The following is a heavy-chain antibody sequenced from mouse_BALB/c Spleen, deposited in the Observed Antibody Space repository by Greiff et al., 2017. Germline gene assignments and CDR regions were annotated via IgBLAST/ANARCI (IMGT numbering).Heavy chain of an antibody. J-gene: IGHJ3*01. V-gene: IGHV5-6-5*01. CDR2: ISSGGST. CDR3: ARGPGITTFAY. CDR1: GFTFSSYA. D-gene: IGHD2-4*01. Sequence: EVHLVESGGGLVKPGGSLKLSCAASGFTFSSYAMSWVRQTPEKRLEWVASISSGGSTYYPDSVKGRFTISRDNARNILYLQMSSLRSEDTAMYYCARGPGITTFAYWGQGTLVTVSA.